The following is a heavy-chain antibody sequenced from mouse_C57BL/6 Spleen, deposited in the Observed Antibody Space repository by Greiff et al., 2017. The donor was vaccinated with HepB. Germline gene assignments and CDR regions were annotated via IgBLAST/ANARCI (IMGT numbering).Heavy chain of an antibody. Sequence: EVHLVESGGGLVKPGGSLKLSCAAPGFTFSDYGMHWVRQAPEKGLEWVAYISSGSSTIYYADTVKGRFTISRDNAKNTLFLQMTSLRSEDTAMYYCARDYSYAMDYWGQGTSGAVAS. J-gene: IGHJ4*01. CDR1: GFTFSDYG. V-gene: IGHV5-17*01. CDR3: ARDYSYAMDY. CDR2: ISSGSSTI.